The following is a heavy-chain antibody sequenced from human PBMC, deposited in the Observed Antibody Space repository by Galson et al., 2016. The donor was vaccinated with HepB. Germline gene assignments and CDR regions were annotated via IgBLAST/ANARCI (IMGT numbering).Heavy chain of an antibody. CDR3: ARMPLRFRGYYGMDV. CDR1: GLPLSTSGMC. J-gene: IGHJ6*02. V-gene: IGHV2-70*01. CDR2: IDWDDVK. Sequence: ALVKPTQTLTLICTISGLPLSTSGMCVNWIRQPPGKALQWLAFIDWDDVKYYSTSLKTRLAISKDTSKNQVVLTMTNMDPVDTATYYCARMPLRFRGYYGMDVWGQGTTVTVSS. D-gene: IGHD3-3*01.